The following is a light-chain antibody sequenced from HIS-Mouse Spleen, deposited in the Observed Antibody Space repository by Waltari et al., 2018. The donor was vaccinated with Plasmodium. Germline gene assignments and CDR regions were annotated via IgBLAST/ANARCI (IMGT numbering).Light chain of an antibody. CDR3: MQALQTPT. CDR1: QSLLHSNGYNY. V-gene: IGKV2-28*01. CDR2: LGS. Sequence: DIVMTQSPLSLPVTPGEPASISCRSSQSLLHSNGYNYLDWYLQKQGQSPQLLIYLGSNRASGVPDRFSGSGSGTEFTLKISRVEAEDVGVYYCMQALQTPTFGPGTKVDIK. J-gene: IGKJ3*01.